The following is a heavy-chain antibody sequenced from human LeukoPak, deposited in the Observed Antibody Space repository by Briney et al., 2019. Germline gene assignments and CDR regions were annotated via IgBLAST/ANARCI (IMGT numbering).Heavy chain of an antibody. Sequence: GGSLRLSCAASGFTFSSYEMNWVRQAPGKGLEWVSYISSSGSTIYYADSVKGRFTISRDNAKNSLYLQMNRLRAEDTAVYYCAAVGYCSSTSCYVGYFDYWGQGTLVTVSS. J-gene: IGHJ4*02. V-gene: IGHV3-48*03. D-gene: IGHD2-2*01. CDR1: GFTFSSYE. CDR3: AAVGYCSSTSCYVGYFDY. CDR2: ISSSGSTI.